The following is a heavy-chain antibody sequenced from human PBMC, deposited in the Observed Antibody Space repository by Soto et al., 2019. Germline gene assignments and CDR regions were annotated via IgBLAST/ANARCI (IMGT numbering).Heavy chain of an antibody. CDR3: ARSVAVPLLRFLEWPSRFAPGDY. CDR2: IKQDGSEK. J-gene: IGHJ4*02. V-gene: IGHV3-7*01. Sequence: EVQLVESGGGLVQPGGSLRLSCATSGFTFTTYWMSWVRQAPGKGLEWVANIKQDGSEKYYVDSVKGRFTISRDNAKNSVSLQMNSLTAEDTAVYYCARSVAVPLLRFLEWPSRFAPGDYWGQGTLVTVSS. CDR1: GFTFTTYW. D-gene: IGHD3-3*01.